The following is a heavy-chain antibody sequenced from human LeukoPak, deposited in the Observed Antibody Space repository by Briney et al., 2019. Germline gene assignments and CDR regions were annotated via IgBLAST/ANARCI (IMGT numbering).Heavy chain of an antibody. D-gene: IGHD5-18*01. CDR2: FYYTGSI. Sequence: PSETLSLTCTVSGASISSSSYYWGWIRQPPGKGLGWIGSFYYTGSIYYNPSVKSRVTISVDTSKSQFSLKLSSVTAADTAVYYCARNRMQLWLPFDYWGQGTLVTVSS. CDR1: GASISSSSYY. V-gene: IGHV4-39*01. CDR3: ARNRMQLWLPFDY. J-gene: IGHJ4*02.